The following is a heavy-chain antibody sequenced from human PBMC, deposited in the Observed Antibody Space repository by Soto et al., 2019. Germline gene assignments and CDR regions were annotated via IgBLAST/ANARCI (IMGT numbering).Heavy chain of an antibody. CDR3: AKDPSGIAVAGFLGY. Sequence: GGSLRLSCAASGLTFSSYAMSWVRQAPGKGLEWVSAISGSGGSTYYADCVKGRFTISRDNSKNTLYLQMNSLRAEDTAVYYCAKDPSGIAVAGFLGYWGQGTLVTVSS. J-gene: IGHJ4*02. V-gene: IGHV3-23*01. D-gene: IGHD6-19*01. CDR2: ISGSGGST. CDR1: GLTFSSYA.